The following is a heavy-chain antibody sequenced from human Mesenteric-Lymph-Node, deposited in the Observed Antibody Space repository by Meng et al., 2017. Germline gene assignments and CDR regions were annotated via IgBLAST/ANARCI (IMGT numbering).Heavy chain of an antibody. CDR2: IKSKTDGGTT. CDR1: GFTFSNAW. Sequence: GESLKISCAASGFTFSNAWMSWVRQAPGKGLEWVGRIKSKTDGGTTDYAAPVKGRFTISRDNARNTLYLQMNSLRVEDTAVYYCARSAYYGTTGYYFRDWGQGTLVTVSS. CDR3: ARSAYYGTTGYYFRD. V-gene: IGHV3-15*05. D-gene: IGHD3-22*01. J-gene: IGHJ1*01.